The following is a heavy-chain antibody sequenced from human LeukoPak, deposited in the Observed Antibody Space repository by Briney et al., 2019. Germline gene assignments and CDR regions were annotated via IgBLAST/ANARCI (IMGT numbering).Heavy chain of an antibody. D-gene: IGHD6-19*01. CDR1: GDSISSYY. Sequence: SETLSLTCTVSGDSISSYYWSWIRQPAGKGLEWIGRIYTSGSTNYNPSLKSRVTMSVDTSKNQFSLKLSSVTAADTAVYYCARIGVAVAGSRYYYYMDVWGKGTTVTVSS. J-gene: IGHJ6*03. V-gene: IGHV4-4*07. CDR2: IYTSGST. CDR3: ARIGVAVAGSRYYYYMDV.